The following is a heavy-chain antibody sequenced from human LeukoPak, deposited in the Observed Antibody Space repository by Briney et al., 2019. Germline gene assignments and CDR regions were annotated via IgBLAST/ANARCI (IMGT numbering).Heavy chain of an antibody. CDR1: GFTFSDYY. Sequence: GGSLRLSCAASGFTFSDYYMGWIRQAPGKGLEWVSYISSSGSTIYYADSVKGRFTISRDNAKNSLYLQMNSLRAEDTAVYYCARDGIVVVTATSLDYWGQGTLVTVSS. D-gene: IGHD2-21*02. V-gene: IGHV3-11*01. CDR2: ISSSGSTI. CDR3: ARDGIVVVTATSLDY. J-gene: IGHJ4*02.